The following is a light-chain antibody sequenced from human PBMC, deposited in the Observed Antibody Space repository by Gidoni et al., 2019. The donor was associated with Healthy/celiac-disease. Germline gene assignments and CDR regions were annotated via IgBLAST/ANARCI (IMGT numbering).Light chain of an antibody. CDR3: QQRSNWPPIT. J-gene: IGKJ5*01. CDR1: QSVSSY. CDR2: DAVCP. V-gene: IGKV3-11*01. Sequence: DIVLTQSPATLSLSPGERATLSCRASQSVSSYLAWYQQKPGQAPRLLIYDAVCPTPTATGIPDRFSGSGSGTDFTLTISSLEPEDFAVYYCQQRSNWPPITFGQGTRLEIK.